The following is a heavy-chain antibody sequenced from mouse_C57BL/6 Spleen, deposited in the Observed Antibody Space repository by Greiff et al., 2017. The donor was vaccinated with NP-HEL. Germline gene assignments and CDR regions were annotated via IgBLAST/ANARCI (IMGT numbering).Heavy chain of an antibody. Sequence: QVQLQQPGAELVKPGASVKMSCKASGYTFASYWRTWVKLRPGPGLEWIGDIYPGCGSTNYSEQCKGKAPLPVGASSSTAYMQLSSLTSEDSAVYYCAGDDYDGFADWGQGTLVNVSA. V-gene: IGHV1-55*01. CDR3: AGDDYDGFAD. CDR2: IYPGCGST. J-gene: IGHJ3*01. D-gene: IGHD2-4*01. CDR1: GYTFASYW.